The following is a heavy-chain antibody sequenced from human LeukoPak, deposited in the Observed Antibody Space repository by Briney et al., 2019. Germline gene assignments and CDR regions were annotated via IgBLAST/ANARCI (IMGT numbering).Heavy chain of an antibody. CDR2: IYYSGGT. J-gene: IGHJ4*02. Sequence: SETLSLTCTVPGGSISDSYWGWIRQPPGEGLEWIGYIYYSGGTYYSPSLKRRVTISVDTSKNQFSLRLTSVTAADTAAYYCARGYYNPDYWGQRTLGTVSA. V-gene: IGHV4-59*01. CDR1: GGSISDSY. D-gene: IGHD5-24*01. CDR3: ARGYYNPDY.